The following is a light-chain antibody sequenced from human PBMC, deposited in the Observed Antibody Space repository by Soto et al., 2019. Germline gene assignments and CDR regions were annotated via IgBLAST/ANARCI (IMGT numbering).Light chain of an antibody. CDR3: AAWDDSLNGLV. V-gene: IGLV1-44*01. Sequence: QSVLTQPPSASGTPGQRVTISCSGSSSNIGSNTVNWYQQLPGTAPKLLIYSNNQRPSGVPDRFSRSKSGTSAYLAISGLQSEDEADYYCAAWDDSLNGLVFGGGTKLTVL. CDR2: SNN. CDR1: SSNIGSNT. J-gene: IGLJ2*01.